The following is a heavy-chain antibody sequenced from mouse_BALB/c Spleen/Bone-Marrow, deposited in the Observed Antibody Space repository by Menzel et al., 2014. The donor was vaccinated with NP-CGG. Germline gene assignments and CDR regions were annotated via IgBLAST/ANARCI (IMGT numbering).Heavy chain of an antibody. J-gene: IGHJ2*01. D-gene: IGHD1-1*01. CDR2: FYPGSGNI. Sequence: VKVEESGAELVKPRASVKLSCKASGYTSTDYIIHWIKQRSGQGLEWIGWFYPGSGNIKYNEKFKDKATLTADKSSSTVFKEISRLTSEASAVYCATRPFCGSSCFAYWGQGTPLTVSS. CDR1: GYTSTDYI. CDR3: TRPFCGSSCFAY. V-gene: IGHV1-62-2*01.